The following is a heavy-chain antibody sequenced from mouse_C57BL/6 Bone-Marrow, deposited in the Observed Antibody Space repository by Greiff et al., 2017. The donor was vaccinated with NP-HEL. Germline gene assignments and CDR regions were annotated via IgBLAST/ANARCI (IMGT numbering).Heavy chain of an antibody. Sequence: QVQLQQSGAELARPGASVKLSCKASGYTFTSYGISWVKQRTGQGLEWIGEIYPRSGNTYYNEKFKGKATLTADKSSSTAYMEIRSLTSEDSAVYFCARWNCTTVAYWYVEGWGRGTTVTVSS. J-gene: IGHJ1*03. D-gene: IGHD1-1*01. V-gene: IGHV1-81*01. CDR3: ARWNCTTVAYWYVEG. CDR2: IYPRSGNT. CDR1: GYTFTSYG.